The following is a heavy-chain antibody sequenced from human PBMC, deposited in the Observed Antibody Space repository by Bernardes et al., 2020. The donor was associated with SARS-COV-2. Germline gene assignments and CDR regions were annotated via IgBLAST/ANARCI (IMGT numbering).Heavy chain of an antibody. V-gene: IGHV3-30*18. CDR3: AKDRNIFWFGEGKNPFHP. Sequence: GGTLRLSCTTSGFNFNNYGVHWVRKSSGKGSDWVAVISYEGSIKYYSDSVGGRFTIPRDSSRNTLFLDMNSLRAEDTAVYYCAKDRNIFWFGEGKNPFHPWGQGTLVTVSS. D-gene: IGHD3-10*01. CDR2: ISYEGSIK. J-gene: IGHJ5*02. CDR1: GFNFNNYG.